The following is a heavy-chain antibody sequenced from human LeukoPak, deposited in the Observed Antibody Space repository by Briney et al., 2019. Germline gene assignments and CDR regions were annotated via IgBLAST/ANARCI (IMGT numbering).Heavy chain of an antibody. V-gene: IGHV3-48*01. CDR2: ISSSSSTT. J-gene: IGHJ4*02. D-gene: IGHD1-26*01. Sequence: GGSLRLSCAACGFSFSDYNMNWVRQAPGKGLEWVAHISSSSSTTHYADSVTGRFSISRDNAKSSLYLQMNSLRVEDTAVYYCARDLYSGSYYDFDYWGQGTLVTVSS. CDR3: ARDLYSGSYYDFDY. CDR1: GFSFSDYN.